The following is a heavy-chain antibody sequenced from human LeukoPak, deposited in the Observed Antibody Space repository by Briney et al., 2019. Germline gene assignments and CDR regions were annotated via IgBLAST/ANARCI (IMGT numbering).Heavy chain of an antibody. CDR1: GFTFSDYF. D-gene: IGHD3-10*02. CDR3: AELGITMIGGV. Sequence: GGSLRLSCAASGFTFSDYFMNWVRQAPGKGLEWVSYISSSGSTIYYADSVKGRFTISRDNAKNSLYLQMNSLRAEDTAVYYCAELGITMIGGVWGKGTTVTISS. V-gene: IGHV3-11*04. CDR2: ISSSGSTI. J-gene: IGHJ6*04.